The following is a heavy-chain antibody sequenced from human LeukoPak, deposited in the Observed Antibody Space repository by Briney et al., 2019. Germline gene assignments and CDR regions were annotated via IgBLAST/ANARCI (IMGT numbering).Heavy chain of an antibody. D-gene: IGHD1-26*01. CDR1: GFSVSNYY. CDR2: IRDSGET. Sequence: GGSLRLSCAGSGFSVSNYYMNWVRQAPGKGLEWVSLIRDSGETFYADSVKGRFTISRDNAKDTLYLHMNSLRPEDTAVYYCARAQVGAPTDLWGQGTLVTVSS. V-gene: IGHV3-69-1*01. CDR3: ARAQVGAPTDL. J-gene: IGHJ5*02.